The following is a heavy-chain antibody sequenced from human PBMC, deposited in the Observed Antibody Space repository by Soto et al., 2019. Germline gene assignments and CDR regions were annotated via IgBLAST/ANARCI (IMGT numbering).Heavy chain of an antibody. Sequence: GGSLRLSCVASGFTFSNYGMHWVRQAPGKGLEWVAVISYDGSNKYYADSVKGRFTISRDNSKNTLYLQMNSLRAEDTAVYYCAKVVQWLVGYYFDYWGQGTLVTVSS. D-gene: IGHD6-19*01. J-gene: IGHJ4*02. CDR2: ISYDGSNK. V-gene: IGHV3-30*18. CDR3: AKVVQWLVGYYFDY. CDR1: GFTFSNYG.